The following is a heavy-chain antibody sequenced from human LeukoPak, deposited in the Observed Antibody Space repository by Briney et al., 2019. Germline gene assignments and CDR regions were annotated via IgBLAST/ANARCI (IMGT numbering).Heavy chain of an antibody. CDR1: GGSISSYY. J-gene: IGHJ4*02. V-gene: IGHV4-59*01. CDR2: IYYSGST. D-gene: IGHD3-3*01. CDR3: ARGGITIFGVVNHDH. Sequence: PSETLSLTCTVSGGSISSYYWSWIRQPPGKGLEWIGYIYYSGSTNYNPSLKSRVTISVDTSKNQFSLKLSSVTAADTAVYYCARGGITIFGVVNHDHWGQGTLVTVSS.